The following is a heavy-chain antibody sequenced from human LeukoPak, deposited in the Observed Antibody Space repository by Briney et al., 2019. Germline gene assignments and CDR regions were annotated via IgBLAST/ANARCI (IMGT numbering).Heavy chain of an antibody. Sequence: GGSLRLSCAASGFTFDDYAMHWVRQAPGKGLEWVSGISWNSGSIGYADSVKGRFTISRDNAKNSLYLQMNSLRAEDTALYYCASAGLTYGSGSYFVYWGQGTLVIVSS. J-gene: IGHJ4*02. D-gene: IGHD3-10*01. V-gene: IGHV3-9*01. CDR2: ISWNSGSI. CDR1: GFTFDDYA. CDR3: ASAGLTYGSGSYFVY.